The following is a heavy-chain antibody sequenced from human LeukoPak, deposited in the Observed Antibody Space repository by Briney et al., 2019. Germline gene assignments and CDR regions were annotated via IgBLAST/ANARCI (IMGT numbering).Heavy chain of an antibody. Sequence: SETLSLTCAVSGDSFSNLKWWNWVRRPPGQGLEWIGEIYHSGSTSYNPSLKGRVTISVDKSMNQFSLKLNSVTAADTAVYYCARGCPQCDYLDYWGQGTLVTVSS. J-gene: IGHJ4*02. CDR1: GDSFSNLKW. D-gene: IGHD4-17*01. CDR2: IYHSGST. V-gene: IGHV4-4*02. CDR3: ARGCPQCDYLDY.